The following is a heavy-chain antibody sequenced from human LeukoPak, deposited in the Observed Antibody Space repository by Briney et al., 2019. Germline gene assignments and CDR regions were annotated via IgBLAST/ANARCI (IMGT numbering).Heavy chain of an antibody. CDR1: GFTFSSNG. J-gene: IGHJ4*02. CDR2: IWYDGSKS. D-gene: IGHD6-19*01. CDR3: ARLTGWSAIDY. Sequence: PGRSLRLSCAASGFTFSSNGMHWVRQAPGKGLEWVAIIWYDGSKSYYADSVRGRFTISRDNSKNTLYLQMDSLRAEDTALYYCARLTGWSAIDYWGQGTLVTVSS. V-gene: IGHV3-33*01.